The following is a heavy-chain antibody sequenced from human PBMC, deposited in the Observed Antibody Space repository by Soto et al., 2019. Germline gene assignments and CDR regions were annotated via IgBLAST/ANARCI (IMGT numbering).Heavy chain of an antibody. CDR2: IYYSGST. D-gene: IGHD3-10*01. CDR3: ARARMVRGIIYYYGMDV. CDR1: GGSISSDGNY. V-gene: IGHV4-31*03. J-gene: IGHJ6*02. Sequence: QVQLQESGPGLVESSQTLSLTCTVSGGSISSDGNYWSWIRQHPGKGLEWIGYIYYSGSTNYNPSLKSRVTISVDTSKNQFSLKLNSVTAADTAVYYCARARMVRGIIYYYGMDVWGQGTTVTASS.